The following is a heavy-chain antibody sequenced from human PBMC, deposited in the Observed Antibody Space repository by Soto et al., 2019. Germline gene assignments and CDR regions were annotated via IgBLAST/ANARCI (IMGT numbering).Heavy chain of an antibody. V-gene: IGHV4-34*01. Sequence: QVQLQQWGAGLLKPSETLSLTCAVYGGSFSGYYWSWIRQPPGKGLEWIGEINHSGSTNYNPSLKSRVTKSVDTSKNQLSLKLSSVTAADTAVYYCARGSTVYGGGYNWFDPWGQGTLVTVSS. CDR2: INHSGST. CDR3: ARGSTVYGGGYNWFDP. J-gene: IGHJ5*02. D-gene: IGHD4-17*01. CDR1: GGSFSGYY.